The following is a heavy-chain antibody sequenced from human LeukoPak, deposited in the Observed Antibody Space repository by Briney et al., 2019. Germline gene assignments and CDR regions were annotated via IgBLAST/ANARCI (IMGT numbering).Heavy chain of an antibody. V-gene: IGHV4-4*07. Sequence: PSETLSLTCTVSGGSISSYYWSWIRQPAGKGLEWIGHIYTSGSTNYNPSLKSRVTMSVDTSKNQFSLKLSSVTAADTAVYYCARGKALCSSTSCLDYWGQGTLVTVSS. CDR1: GGSISSYY. CDR2: IYTSGST. CDR3: ARGKALCSSTSCLDY. J-gene: IGHJ4*02. D-gene: IGHD2-2*01.